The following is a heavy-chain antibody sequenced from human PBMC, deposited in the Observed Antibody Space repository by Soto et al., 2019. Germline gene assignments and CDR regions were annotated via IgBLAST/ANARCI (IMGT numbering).Heavy chain of an antibody. CDR3: ARAPYGSGSYHNFDY. CDR2: INHSGST. J-gene: IGHJ4*02. CDR1: GGSFSGYY. V-gene: IGHV4-34*01. Sequence: SETLSLTCAVYGGSFSGYYWSWIRQPPGKGLEWIGEINHSGSTNYNPSLKSRVTISVDTSKNQFSLKLSSVTAADTAVYYCARAPYGSGSYHNFDYWGQGTLVTVSS. D-gene: IGHD3-10*01.